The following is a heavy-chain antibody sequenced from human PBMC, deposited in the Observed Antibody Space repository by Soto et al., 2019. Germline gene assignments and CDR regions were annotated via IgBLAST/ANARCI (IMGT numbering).Heavy chain of an antibody. Sequence: QVQLVESGGGVVQPGRSLRLSCAASGFTFSSYGMHWVRQAPGKGLEWVAVISYDGSNKYYADSVKGRFTISRDNSKNTLYLQMNSLRAEDTAVYYCAKDREYSYRLGNDYWGQGTLVTVSS. CDR2: ISYDGSNK. J-gene: IGHJ4*02. CDR1: GFTFSSYG. D-gene: IGHD5-18*01. CDR3: AKDREYSYRLGNDY. V-gene: IGHV3-30*18.